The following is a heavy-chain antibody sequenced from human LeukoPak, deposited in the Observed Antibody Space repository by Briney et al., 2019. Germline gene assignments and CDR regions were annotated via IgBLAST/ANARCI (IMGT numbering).Heavy chain of an antibody. J-gene: IGHJ4*02. CDR2: ISSSSTYI. D-gene: IGHD3-10*01. CDR1: AFTFSSYS. V-gene: IGHV3-21*01. CDR3: AAMVRGVIIHTFDY. Sequence: GGSLRLSGAASAFTFSSYSMKWVRPAQGIGLMGCSSISSSSTYIYYADSGKGRFTISRDNAKNSLYLQMNSLRAEDTAVYYCAAMVRGVIIHTFDYWGQGTLVTVSS.